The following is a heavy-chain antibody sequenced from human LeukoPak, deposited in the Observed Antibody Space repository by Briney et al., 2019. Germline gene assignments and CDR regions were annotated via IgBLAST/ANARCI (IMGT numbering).Heavy chain of an antibody. D-gene: IGHD3-22*01. CDR3: ATDLLNHYYDSSGYV. Sequence: ASVKVSCKVSGYTLTELSMHWVRQAPGKGLEWMGGFDPEDGETIYAQKFQGRVTMTEDTSTDTAYMELSSLRSEDTAVYYCATDLLNHYYDSSGYVWGQGTLVTVSS. V-gene: IGHV1-24*01. CDR2: FDPEDGET. J-gene: IGHJ4*02. CDR1: GYTLTELS.